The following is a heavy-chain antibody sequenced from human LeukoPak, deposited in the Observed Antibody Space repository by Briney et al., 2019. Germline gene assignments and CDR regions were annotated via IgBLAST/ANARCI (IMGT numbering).Heavy chain of an antibody. Sequence: PGGSLRLSCVVSGFTFSNYGMSWVRQAPGKGLEWVAFIRYDGSNKYYADSVKGRFTISRDNSKNTLYLQMNSLRAEDTAVYYCAKDWASIPAYFDYWGQGTLVTVSS. D-gene: IGHD2/OR15-2a*01. J-gene: IGHJ4*02. CDR3: AKDWASIPAYFDY. CDR1: GFTFSNYG. CDR2: IRYDGSNK. V-gene: IGHV3-30*02.